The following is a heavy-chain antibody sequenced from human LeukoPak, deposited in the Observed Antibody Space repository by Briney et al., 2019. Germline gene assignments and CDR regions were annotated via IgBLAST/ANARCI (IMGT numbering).Heavy chain of an antibody. CDR2: IYYSGST. V-gene: IGHV4-39*01. J-gene: IGHJ4*02. Sequence: PAETLSLTCTVSGGSISSSSYYWGWIRQPPGKGLEWIGSIYYSGSTYYNPSLKSRVTISVDTSKNQFSLKLSSVTAADTAVYYCARVGVTHALDYWGQGTLVTVS. CDR3: ARVGVTHALDY. CDR1: GGSISSSSYY. D-gene: IGHD2-21*02.